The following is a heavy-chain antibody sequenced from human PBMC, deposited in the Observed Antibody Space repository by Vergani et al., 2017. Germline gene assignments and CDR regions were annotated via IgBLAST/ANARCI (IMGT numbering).Heavy chain of an antibody. Sequence: QVQLEESGGGVVQPGRSLRLSCAGSGFTLSSHAMHWVRQAPGKGLEWVAFIWYDGSKEYYADSVKGRFTISRDNSKNTVNLQMNSLRAEDTAVYYCARGPYYYGSGTDPWGQGTLVTVSS. CDR2: IWYDGSKE. D-gene: IGHD3-10*01. CDR1: GFTLSSHA. J-gene: IGHJ5*02. CDR3: ARGPYYYGSGTDP. V-gene: IGHV3-33*01.